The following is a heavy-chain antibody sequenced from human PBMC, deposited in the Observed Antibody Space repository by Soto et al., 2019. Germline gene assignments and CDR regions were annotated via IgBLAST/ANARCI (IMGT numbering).Heavy chain of an antibody. V-gene: IGHV2-5*01. J-gene: IGHJ4*02. CDR3: AHRRCSGGSCYFDY. CDR2: IYWNVEK. D-gene: IGHD2-15*01. CDR1: GFSLSTSGVG. Sequence: QISLKESGPTLVKPTETLTLTCSFSGFSLSTSGVGVGWIRQPPGKALEWLGMIYWNVEKRYSPSLTNRLTITKDTSKIPVVLTLTDMDPEDTGTYFCAHRRCSGGSCYFDYWGQGTLVTVSS.